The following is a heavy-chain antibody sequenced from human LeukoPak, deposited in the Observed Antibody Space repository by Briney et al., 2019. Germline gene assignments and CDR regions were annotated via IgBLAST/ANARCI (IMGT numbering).Heavy chain of an antibody. CDR3: AREGGTDSSGYYFDY. CDR1: GGTFSSYA. Sequence: SVKVSCKASGGTFSSYAISWVRQAPGQGLEWMGGIIPIFGTANYEHKFQGRVTITTDESTSTAYMELSSLRSEDTAVYYCAREGGTDSSGYYFDYWGQGTLVTVSS. CDR2: IIPIFGTA. D-gene: IGHD3-22*01. J-gene: IGHJ4*02. V-gene: IGHV1-69*05.